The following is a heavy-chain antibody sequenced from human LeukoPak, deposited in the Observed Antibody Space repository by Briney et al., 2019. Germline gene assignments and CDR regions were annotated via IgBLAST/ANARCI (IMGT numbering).Heavy chain of an antibody. CDR3: ARRSANYATVDY. CDR1: GYSISSGYY. Sequence: SETLSLTCTVSGYSISSGYYWSWIRQPPGKGLEWIGEINHSGSTNYNPSLKSRVTISVDTSKNQFSLNLSSVTAADTAVYYCARRSANYATVDYWGQGTLVTVSS. CDR2: INHSGST. V-gene: IGHV4-38-2*02. D-gene: IGHD4/OR15-4a*01. J-gene: IGHJ4*02.